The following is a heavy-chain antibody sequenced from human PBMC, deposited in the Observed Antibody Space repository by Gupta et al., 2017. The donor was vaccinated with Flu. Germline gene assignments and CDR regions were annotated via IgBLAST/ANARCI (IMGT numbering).Heavy chain of an antibody. Sequence: VRQAPGKGLEWAGFIRSKDYGGTTEYAASVKGRFTISRDDSKNVAYLQMISLKTEDTAVYYCTRGTRENWNGYYFDYWGQGTLVTVSS. CDR2: IRSKDYGGTT. CDR3: TRGTRENWNGYYFDY. J-gene: IGHJ4*02. D-gene: IGHD1-1*01. V-gene: IGHV3-49*02.